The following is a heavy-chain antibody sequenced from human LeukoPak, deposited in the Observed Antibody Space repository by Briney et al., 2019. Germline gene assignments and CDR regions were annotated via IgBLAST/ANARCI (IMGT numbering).Heavy chain of an antibody. CDR1: GGSFSGYY. Sequence: SETLSLTCAVYGGSFSGYYWSWIRQPPGKGLEWIGEINHSGSTNYNPSLKSRVTISVDTSKNQFSLKLSSVTAADTAVYYCARSRLRCSGGSCYSSEFQHWGQGTLVTVSS. V-gene: IGHV4-34*01. CDR3: ARSRLRCSGGSCYSSEFQH. CDR2: INHSGST. J-gene: IGHJ1*01. D-gene: IGHD2-15*01.